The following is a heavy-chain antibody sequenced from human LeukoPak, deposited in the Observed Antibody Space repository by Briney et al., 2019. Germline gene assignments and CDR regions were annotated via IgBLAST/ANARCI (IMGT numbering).Heavy chain of an antibody. J-gene: IGHJ3*02. CDR1: GFTFSGYS. V-gene: IGHV3-48*02. CDR2: ISSTSSTI. CDR3: ARGASSGRGAFDI. Sequence: PGGSLRLSCAASGFTFSGYSMNWVRQAPGKGLEWVSYISSTSSTIYYADSVKGRFTISRDNAKKSLYLQMNSLRDEDTAVYYCARGASSGRGAFDIWGQGTMVTVSS. D-gene: IGHD3-3*01.